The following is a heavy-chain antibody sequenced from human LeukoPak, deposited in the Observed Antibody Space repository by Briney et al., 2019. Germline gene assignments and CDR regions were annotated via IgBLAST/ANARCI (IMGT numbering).Heavy chain of an antibody. V-gene: IGHV3-74*01. CDR2: IESDGSTT. CDR3: ARYSSNWHAVDY. D-gene: IGHD6-13*01. Sequence: GGSLRLSCAASGFTFSSYWMHWVRQAPGKGLVWVSRIESDGSTTSYADSVKGRFTISRDNAKNTLYLQMNSPRVDDTAVYYCARYSSNWHAVDYWGQGTLVTVSS. CDR1: GFTFSSYW. J-gene: IGHJ4*02.